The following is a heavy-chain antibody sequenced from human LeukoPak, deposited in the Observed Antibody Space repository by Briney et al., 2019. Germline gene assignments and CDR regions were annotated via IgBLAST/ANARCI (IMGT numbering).Heavy chain of an antibody. D-gene: IGHD6-13*01. CDR1: GFTFSSYE. CDR2: ISSSGITI. CDR3: AREAAADYFDY. Sequence: PGGSLRLSCAASGFTFSSYEKNWVRQAPGKGLEWVSYISSSGITIYYADSVKGRFTISRDNAKNSLYLQMNSLRAEDTAVYYCAREAAADYFDYWGQGTLVTVSS. V-gene: IGHV3-48*03. J-gene: IGHJ4*02.